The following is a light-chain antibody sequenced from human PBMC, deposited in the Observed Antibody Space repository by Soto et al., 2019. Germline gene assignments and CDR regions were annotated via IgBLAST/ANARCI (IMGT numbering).Light chain of an antibody. CDR2: YAS. J-gene: IGKJ4*01. Sequence: EVVLTQSPATLSLSPGERATLSCSASQSVSSFLAWYQQKPGQAPRLLIYYASNRATGIPARFSGSGSGTDFTLTISNLEPEDFAVYYFQERSNWPLTFGGGTKVEIK. V-gene: IGKV3-11*01. CDR1: QSVSSF. CDR3: QERSNWPLT.